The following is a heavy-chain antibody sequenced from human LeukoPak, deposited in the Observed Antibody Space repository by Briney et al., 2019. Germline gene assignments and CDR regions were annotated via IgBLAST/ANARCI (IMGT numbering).Heavy chain of an antibody. CDR2: IYTSGST. D-gene: IGHD3-10*01. CDR1: GGSISSYY. CDR3: ARHGYYGSGSRPRITNYYYYMDV. Sequence: SETLSLTCTVSGGSISSYYWSWIRQPPGKGLEWIGYIYTSGSTNYNPSLKSRVTISVDTSKNQFSLKLSSVTAADTAVYYCARHGYYGSGSRPRITNYYYYMDVWGKGTTVTVSS. J-gene: IGHJ6*03. V-gene: IGHV4-4*09.